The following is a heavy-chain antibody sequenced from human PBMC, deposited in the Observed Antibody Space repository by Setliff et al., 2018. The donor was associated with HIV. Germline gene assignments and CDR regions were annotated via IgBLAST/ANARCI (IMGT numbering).Heavy chain of an antibody. V-gene: IGHV3-30*04. Sequence: PGGSLRLSCAASGFTFSTYAIHWVRQAPGKGLEWVAIISYDGSYKFYADSVRGRFTISRDNSKNTLYLQMNSLRAEDTAVHYCARGVDIVATILGYWGQGTLVTVSS. D-gene: IGHD5-12*01. J-gene: IGHJ4*02. CDR1: GFTFSTYA. CDR3: ARGVDIVATILGY. CDR2: ISYDGSYK.